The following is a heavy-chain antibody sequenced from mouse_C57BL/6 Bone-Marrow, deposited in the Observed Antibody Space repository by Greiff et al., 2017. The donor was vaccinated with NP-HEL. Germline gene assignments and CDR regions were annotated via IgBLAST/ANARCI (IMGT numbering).Heavy chain of an antibody. CDR1: GYTFTSYW. V-gene: IGHV1-50*01. CDR3: ASGYYGN. CDR2: IDPSDSYP. J-gene: IGHJ2*01. D-gene: IGHD2-1*01. Sequence: QVQLQQPGAELVKPGASVKLSCKASGYTFTSYWMQWVKQRPGQGLEWIGEIDPSDSYPNYNQKFKGKATLTVDTSSSTAYMQLNSLTSEDAAVYYCASGYYGNWGQGTTLTVSS.